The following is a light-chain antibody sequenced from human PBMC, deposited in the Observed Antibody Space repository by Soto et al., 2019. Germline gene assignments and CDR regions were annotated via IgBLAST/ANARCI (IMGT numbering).Light chain of an antibody. J-gene: IGLJ1*01. CDR2: EGS. Sequence: QSALTQPASVSESPGQSITISCTGTSSDVGSYKFVSWYQHHPGKAPKLMIYEGSKRPSGVSDRFSGSKSGNTASLTISGLQADDEADYYCCSYADSTNVFGTGTKLTVL. CDR1: SSDVGSYKF. CDR3: CSYADSTNV. V-gene: IGLV2-23*03.